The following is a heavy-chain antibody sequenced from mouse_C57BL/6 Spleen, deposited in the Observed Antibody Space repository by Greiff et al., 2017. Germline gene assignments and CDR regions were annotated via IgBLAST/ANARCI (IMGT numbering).Heavy chain of an antibody. D-gene: IGHD1-1*01. V-gene: IGHV3-6*01. CDR2: ISYDGSN. J-gene: IGHJ4*01. CDR1: GYSITSGYY. CDR3: ARWYYGSTYAMDY. Sequence: VQLQQSGPGLVKPSQSLSLTCSVTGYSITSGYYWNWIRQFPGNKLEWMGYISYDGSNNYNPSLKNRISITRDTSKNQFFLKLNSVTTEDTATYYCARWYYGSTYAMDYWGQGTSVTVSS.